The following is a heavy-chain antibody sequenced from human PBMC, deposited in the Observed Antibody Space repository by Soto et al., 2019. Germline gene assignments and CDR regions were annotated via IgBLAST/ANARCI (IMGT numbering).Heavy chain of an antibody. J-gene: IGHJ3*02. CDR3: ASSRSGNPADAFDI. D-gene: IGHD3-10*01. V-gene: IGHV1-2*02. CDR2: INPNSGGT. CDR1: GYTFTGYY. Sequence: ASVKVSCKASGYTFTGYYMHWVRQAPGQGLEWMEWINPNSGGTNYAQKFQGRVTMTRDTSISTAYMELRSLRSDDTAVYFCASSRSGNPADAFDIWGKGTMVTVSS.